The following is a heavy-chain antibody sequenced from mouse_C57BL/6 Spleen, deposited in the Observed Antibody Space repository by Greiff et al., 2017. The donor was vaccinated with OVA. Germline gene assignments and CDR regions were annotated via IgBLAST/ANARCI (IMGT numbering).Heavy chain of an antibody. Sequence: EVQRVESGEGLVKPGGSLKLSCAASGFTFSSYAMSWVRQTPEKRLEWVAYISSGGDYIYYADTVKGRFTISRDNARNTLYLQMSSLKSEDTAMYYCTREFLDYYGSSPFAYWGQGTLVTVSA. CDR1: GFTFSSYA. CDR2: ISSGGDYI. J-gene: IGHJ3*01. V-gene: IGHV5-9-1*02. D-gene: IGHD1-1*01. CDR3: TREFLDYYGSSPFAY.